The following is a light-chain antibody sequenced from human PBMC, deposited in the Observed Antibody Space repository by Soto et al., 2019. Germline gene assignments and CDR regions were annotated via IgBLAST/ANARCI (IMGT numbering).Light chain of an antibody. Sequence: IVMTQSPATLSVSPGERVGLSCRASQSVRSNLAWYQQKPGQAPRLLIYGASTRATGLPARFSGSGSGTDFTLTISSLQSEDFAVYYCQQRSNWPRTFGQGTRLEIK. CDR2: GAS. J-gene: IGKJ5*01. CDR3: QQRSNWPRT. V-gene: IGKV3-15*01. CDR1: QSVRSN.